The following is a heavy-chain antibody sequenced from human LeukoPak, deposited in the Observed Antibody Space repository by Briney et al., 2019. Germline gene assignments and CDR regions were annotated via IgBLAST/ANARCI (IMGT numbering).Heavy chain of an antibody. CDR1: SGSMSSYY. CDR3: ARHSLIGTTPFDY. Sequence: SETLSLTCTVSSGSMSSYYWSWIRQPPGKGLEWIGYIHYSGNTHYHPSLKSRLTISLDTSKNQFSLKLSSVTAADTAVYYCARHSLIGTTPFDYWGQGTLVTVSS. D-gene: IGHD1-20*01. J-gene: IGHJ4*02. CDR2: IHYSGNT. V-gene: IGHV4-59*08.